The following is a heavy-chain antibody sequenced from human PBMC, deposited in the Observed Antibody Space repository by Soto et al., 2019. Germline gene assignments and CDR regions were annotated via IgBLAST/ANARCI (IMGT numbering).Heavy chain of an antibody. J-gene: IGHJ4*02. D-gene: IGHD1-1*01. CDR2: ISAHNGNT. Sequence: QVHLVQSGAEVKKPGASVKVSCQASGYAFTTYGITWVRQAPGQGLEWMGWISAHNGNTNYAQKLQGRVTVTRDTSTSTAYMELRSLRSVDTAVYYCARGRYGDYGGQGALVTVSS. CDR1: GYAFTTYG. CDR3: ARGRYGDY. V-gene: IGHV1-18*01.